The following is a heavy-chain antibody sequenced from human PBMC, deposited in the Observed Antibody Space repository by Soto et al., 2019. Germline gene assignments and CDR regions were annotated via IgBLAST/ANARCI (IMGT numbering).Heavy chain of an antibody. Sequence: ASVKVSCKASGYTFASYAMHWVRQAPGQRLEWMGWINAGNGNTKYSQKFQGRVTITRDTSASTAYTELSSLRSEDTAVYYCARSVSVVPAAMRAFDIWGQGTMVTVS. CDR2: INAGNGNT. CDR3: ARSVSVVPAAMRAFDI. J-gene: IGHJ3*02. D-gene: IGHD2-2*01. V-gene: IGHV1-3*01. CDR1: GYTFASYA.